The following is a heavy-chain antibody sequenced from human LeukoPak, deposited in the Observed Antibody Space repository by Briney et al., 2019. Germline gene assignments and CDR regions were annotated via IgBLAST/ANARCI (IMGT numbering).Heavy chain of an antibody. Sequence: SETLSLTCTVSGGSISSYYWSWIRQPPGKGLEWIGYIYYSGSTNYNPSLKSRVTISVDTSKNQFSLKLSSVTAADTAVYYCARVGDSSGYGGYYFDYWGQGTLVTVSS. D-gene: IGHD3-22*01. CDR3: ARVGDSSGYGGYYFDY. CDR1: GGSISSYY. V-gene: IGHV4-59*01. J-gene: IGHJ4*02. CDR2: IYYSGST.